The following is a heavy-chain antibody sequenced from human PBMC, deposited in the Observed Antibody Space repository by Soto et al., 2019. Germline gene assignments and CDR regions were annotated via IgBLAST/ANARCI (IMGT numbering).Heavy chain of an antibody. D-gene: IGHD3-22*01. CDR3: AKKTAGSVYSLPDY. CDR2: ISYDGSNI. V-gene: IGHV3-30*18. J-gene: IGHJ4*02. CDR1: GFTFSSYG. Sequence: QVQLVESGGGVVQPGRSLRLSCAASGFTFSSYGMHWVRQAPGKGLEWVAVISYDGSNIYYTDSVKGRFTISRDNSKNTLYLQMNSLRTEDTAVYYCAKKTAGSVYSLPDYWGQGTLVTVSS.